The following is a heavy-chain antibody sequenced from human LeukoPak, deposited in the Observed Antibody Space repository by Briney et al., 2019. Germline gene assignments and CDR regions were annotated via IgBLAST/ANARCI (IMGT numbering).Heavy chain of an antibody. CDR1: GFIFSLYS. CDR3: ARDREISGRDPWSGFDY. V-gene: IGHV3-21*01. Sequence: GGSLRLSCTGSGFIFSLYSINWVRQAPGKGLEWVSTIGINDAELVRGRFTVSRDNAKRSVYLEINSLRDEDTAIYYCARDREISGRDPWSGFDYWSQGTLVTVAS. J-gene: IGHJ4*02. CDR2: IGI. D-gene: IGHD6-19*01.